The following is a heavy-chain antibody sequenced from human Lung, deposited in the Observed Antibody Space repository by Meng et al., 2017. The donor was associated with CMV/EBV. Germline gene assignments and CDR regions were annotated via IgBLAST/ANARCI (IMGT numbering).Heavy chain of an antibody. Sequence: GGSLRLXCAASGFTFSYYSMNWVRQAPGKGLEWVSSVSSSSSHIYYSASVRGQFTISRDTAKNFLYLQMDSLRAGNTGEYYAAKPTGVDSMDVWGQETTVTVSS. J-gene: IGHJ6*02. CDR3: AKPTGVDSMDV. CDR1: GFTFSYYS. D-gene: IGHD7-27*01. V-gene: IGHV3-21*06. CDR2: VSSSSSHI.